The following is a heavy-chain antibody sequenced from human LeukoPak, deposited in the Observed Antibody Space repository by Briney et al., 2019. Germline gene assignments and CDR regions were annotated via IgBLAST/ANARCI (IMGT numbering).Heavy chain of an antibody. CDR1: GGSISSGDYY. J-gene: IGHJ4*02. Sequence: SQTLSLTCTVSGGSISSGDYYWSWIRQPPGKGLQWIAYIYSSGGTYYNPSLKSRVTISADTSKNQFSLKLSSVTAADTAVYYCASESITMVRGVVYWGQGTLVTVSS. CDR3: ASESITMVRGVVY. CDR2: IYSSGGT. D-gene: IGHD3-10*01. V-gene: IGHV4-30-4*01.